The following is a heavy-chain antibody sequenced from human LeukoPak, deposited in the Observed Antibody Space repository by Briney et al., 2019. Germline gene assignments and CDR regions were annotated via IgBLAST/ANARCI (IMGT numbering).Heavy chain of an antibody. CDR2: IYSGGST. CDR3: ARGDGYNYWDY. V-gene: IGHV3-53*01. J-gene: IGHJ4*02. CDR1: AFPATSNY. Sequence: AQSLRLSCAPPAFPATSNYMSWARPDPGNWLEWVSVIYSGGSTYYAVSVKGRFTISRDNSKNTVYLQMDSLRAEDTAVYYCARGDGYNYWDYWGQGTLSPSPQ. D-gene: IGHD5-24*01.